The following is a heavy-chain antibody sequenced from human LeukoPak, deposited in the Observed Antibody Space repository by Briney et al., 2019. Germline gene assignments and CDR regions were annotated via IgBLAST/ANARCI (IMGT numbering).Heavy chain of an antibody. CDR3: ARSSGYDSYFEY. CDR2: ISLSSSYI. CDR1: GFTSSSYS. Sequence: PGGSLRLSCAASGFTSSSYSMNWVRQAPGMGLEWVSSISLSSSYIYYADSVKGRFTISRDNAKNSLSLQMNSLRAEDTAVYYCARSSGYDSYFEYWGQGALVTVSS. V-gene: IGHV3-21*01. D-gene: IGHD5-12*01. J-gene: IGHJ4*02.